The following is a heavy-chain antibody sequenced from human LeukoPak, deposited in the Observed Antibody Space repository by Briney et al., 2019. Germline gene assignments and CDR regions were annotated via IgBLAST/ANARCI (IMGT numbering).Heavy chain of an antibody. CDR3: ARDPGVTTGTYYFDS. Sequence: SETLSLTCTVSGASVSSGSYYWTWIRQPPGKGLEWIGYIFYSGSTNYNPSLESRVTISFDTSKNQFSQKLTSVTAADTAVYYCARDPGVTTGTYYFDSWGQGSLVTVSS. CDR2: IFYSGST. V-gene: IGHV4-61*01. D-gene: IGHD1-1*01. CDR1: GASVSSGSYY. J-gene: IGHJ4*02.